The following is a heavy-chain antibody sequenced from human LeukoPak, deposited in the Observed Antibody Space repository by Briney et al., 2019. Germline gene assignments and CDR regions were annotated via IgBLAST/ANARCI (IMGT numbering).Heavy chain of an antibody. J-gene: IGHJ4*02. D-gene: IGHD3-10*01. CDR3: AKDLFYGSGSYYTLGFDY. CDR2: ISGSGGSP. V-gene: IGHV3-23*01. Sequence: GRSLRLSCAASGFTFSSYAMSWVRQAPGKELEWVSAISGSGGSPYYADSVKGRFTISRDNSKNTLYLQMNSLRAEDTAVYYCAKDLFYGSGSYYTLGFDYWGQGTLVTVSS. CDR1: GFTFSSYA.